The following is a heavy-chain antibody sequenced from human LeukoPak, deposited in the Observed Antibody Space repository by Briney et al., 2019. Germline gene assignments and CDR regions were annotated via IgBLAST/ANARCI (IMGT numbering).Heavy chain of an antibody. CDR2: IGISSGNT. V-gene: IGHV3-48*01. Sequence: GGSLRLSCAASGFTFSDYSMYWVRQAPGKGLEWISYIGISSGNTKYADSVKGRFTISGDKAKNSLYLQMNSLRVGDTAVYYCARDYKYAFDNWGQGTLVTVSS. J-gene: IGHJ4*02. D-gene: IGHD5-24*01. CDR1: GFTFSDYS. CDR3: ARDYKYAFDN.